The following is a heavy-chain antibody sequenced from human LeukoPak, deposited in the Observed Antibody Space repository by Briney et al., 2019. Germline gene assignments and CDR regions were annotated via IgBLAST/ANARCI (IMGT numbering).Heavy chain of an antibody. CDR1: GYTLTELS. CDR3: ATGGYSGYDRYHYYGMDV. J-gene: IGHJ6*02. V-gene: IGHV1-24*01. Sequence: ASVKASCKVSGYTLTELSMHWVRQAPGKGLEWMGGFDPEDGETIYAQKFQGRVTMTEDTSTDTAYMELSSLRSEDTAVYYCATGGYSGYDRYHYYGMDVWGQGTTVTVSS. D-gene: IGHD5-12*01. CDR2: FDPEDGET.